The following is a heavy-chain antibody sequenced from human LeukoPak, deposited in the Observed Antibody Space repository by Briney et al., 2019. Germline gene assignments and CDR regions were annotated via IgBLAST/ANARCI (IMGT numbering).Heavy chain of an antibody. D-gene: IGHD4-11*01. CDR2: IYTSGST. CDR1: GGSISSYY. V-gene: IGHV4-4*07. CDR3: AREPHSNPNRGYYYMDV. Sequence: SETLSLTCTVSGGSISSYYWSWIRQPAGKGLEWIGRIYTSGSTNYNPSLKSRVTMSVDTSKNQFSLKLSSVTAADTAVYYCAREPHSNPNRGYYYMDVWGKGTTVTVSS. J-gene: IGHJ6*03.